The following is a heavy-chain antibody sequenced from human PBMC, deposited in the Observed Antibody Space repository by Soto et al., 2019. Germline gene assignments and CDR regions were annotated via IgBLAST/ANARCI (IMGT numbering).Heavy chain of an antibody. J-gene: IGHJ3*02. D-gene: IGHD3-22*01. CDR2: ISAYNGNT. CDR1: GYTFTSYG. V-gene: IGHV1-18*04. Sequence: ASVKVSCKAPGYTFTSYGISWVRQAPGQGLEWMGWISAYNGNTNYAQKLQGRVTMTTDTSTSTAYMELRSLRSDDTAVYYCASEVYYYDSSGYPTKDAFDIWGQGTMVTVSS. CDR3: ASEVYYYDSSGYPTKDAFDI.